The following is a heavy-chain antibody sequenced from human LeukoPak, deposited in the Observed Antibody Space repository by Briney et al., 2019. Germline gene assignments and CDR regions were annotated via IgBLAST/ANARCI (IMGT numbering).Heavy chain of an antibody. J-gene: IGHJ4*02. CDR2: ISSSGSHT. Sequence: GGSLRLSCAASGFTFSSYSMNWVRQAPGKGLEWVSSISSSGSHTYHADSVKGRFTISRDNAKNSLYLQMNSLRADDTAVYYCAGGGITTFGYWGQGSLVTVSS. D-gene: IGHD3-22*01. V-gene: IGHV3-21*01. CDR1: GFTFSSYS. CDR3: AGGGITTFGY.